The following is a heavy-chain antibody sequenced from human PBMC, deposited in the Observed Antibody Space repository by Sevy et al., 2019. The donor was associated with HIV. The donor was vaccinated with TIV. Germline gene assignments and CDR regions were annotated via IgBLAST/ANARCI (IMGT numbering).Heavy chain of an antibody. CDR1: GGSFSGYY. CDR3: ARALKTARPHYYYGMDV. V-gene: IGHV4-34*01. D-gene: IGHD1-1*01. Sequence: SETQSLTCAVYGGSFSGYYWSWIRQPPGKGLEWIGEINHSGSTNYNPSLKSRVTISVDTSKNQFSLKLSSVTAADTAVYYCARALKTARPHYYYGMDVWGQGTTVTVSS. CDR2: INHSGST. J-gene: IGHJ6*02.